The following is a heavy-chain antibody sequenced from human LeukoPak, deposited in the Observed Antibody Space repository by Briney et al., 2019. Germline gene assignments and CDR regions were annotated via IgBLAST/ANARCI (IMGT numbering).Heavy chain of an antibody. D-gene: IGHD1-26*01. V-gene: IGHV3-23*01. CDR1: GFAFSNYA. Sequence: GGSLRLSCGASGFAFSNYAMTWVRQAPGKGLEWVSTSSGNGDSTYYGDSVKGRFTISRDNFKNTLYLQMNSLTPEDTAVYYCTKDRMGAIIFFDYWGQGTLVTVSS. CDR3: TKDRMGAIIFFDY. CDR2: SSGNGDST. J-gene: IGHJ4*02.